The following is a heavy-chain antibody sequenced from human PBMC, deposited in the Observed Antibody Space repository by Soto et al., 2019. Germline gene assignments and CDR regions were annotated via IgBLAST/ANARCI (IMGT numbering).Heavy chain of an antibody. CDR2: IIPIFGTA. D-gene: IGHD3-3*01. CDR1: GYTFTSYG. Sequence: SVTVCCKASGYTFTSYGSSWVRPAPGQGLEWMGGIIPIFGTANYAQKFQGRVTITADESTSTAYMELSSLRSEDTAVYYCAKNDFWSGYQTNYYYYGMDVWGQGTTVTVSS. CDR3: AKNDFWSGYQTNYYYYGMDV. V-gene: IGHV1-69*13. J-gene: IGHJ6*02.